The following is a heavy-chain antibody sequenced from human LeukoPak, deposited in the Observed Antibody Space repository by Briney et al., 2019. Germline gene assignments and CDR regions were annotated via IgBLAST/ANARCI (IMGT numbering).Heavy chain of an antibody. CDR3: ARGSGIAVAANWFDP. CDR2: ISGSGGST. CDR1: GFTFSSYG. V-gene: IGHV3-23*01. Sequence: GGSLRLSCAASGFTFSSYGMSWVRQAPGKWLEWVSAISGSGGSTYYADSVKGRFTISRDNSKNTLYLQMNSLRAEDTAVYYCARGSGIAVAANWFDPWGQGTLVTVSS. D-gene: IGHD6-19*01. J-gene: IGHJ5*02.